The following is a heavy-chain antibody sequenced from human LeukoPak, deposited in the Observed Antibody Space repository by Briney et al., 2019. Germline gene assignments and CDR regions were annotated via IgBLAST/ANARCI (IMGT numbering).Heavy chain of an antibody. J-gene: IGHJ4*02. CDR2: FYIDGGT. V-gene: IGHV3-53*01. CDR3: ARGDGYNYWEY. CDR1: GFPVSSNY. Sequence: GGSLRLSCAASGFPVSSNYMSWVRQAPGKGLEWVSVFYIDGGTYYADSVKGRFTISRDNSKNTLYLQMNSLRAEDTAVYYCARGDGYNYWEYWGQGTLVTVSS. D-gene: IGHD5-24*01.